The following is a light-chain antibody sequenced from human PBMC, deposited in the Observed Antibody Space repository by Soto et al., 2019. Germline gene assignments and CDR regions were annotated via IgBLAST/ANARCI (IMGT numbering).Light chain of an antibody. CDR3: QQYGSSPIT. CDR1: QSLGSTY. J-gene: IGKJ5*01. CDR2: GAS. Sequence: EIVLTQSPGTLSLSPGEGATLSCRASQSLGSTYLAWYQQKPGQAPRLLIYGASNRATGIPDRFSGSGSGTDFTFTISRLEPEDFAVYYCQQYGSSPITFGQGTPLEIK. V-gene: IGKV3-20*01.